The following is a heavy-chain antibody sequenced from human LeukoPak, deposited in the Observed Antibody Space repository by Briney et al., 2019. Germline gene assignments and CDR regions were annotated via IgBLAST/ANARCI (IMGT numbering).Heavy chain of an antibody. CDR3: ARSLLWFGDY. D-gene: IGHD3-10*01. J-gene: IGHJ4*02. CDR2: INHSGST. CDR1: GGPFSGYY. Sequence: PSETLSLTCTVYGGPFSGYYWSWIRQPPGKGLEWIGEINHSGSTNYNPSLKSRVTISVDTSKNQFSLKLSSVTAADTAVYYCARSLLWFGDYWGQGTLVTVSS. V-gene: IGHV4-34*01.